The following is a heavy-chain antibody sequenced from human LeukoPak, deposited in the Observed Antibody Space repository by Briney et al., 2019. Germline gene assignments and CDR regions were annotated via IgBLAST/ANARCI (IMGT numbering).Heavy chain of an antibody. V-gene: IGHV4-59*08. D-gene: IGHD1-26*01. CDR1: GGSLSSYY. Sequence: PSETLSLTCTVSGGSLSSYYWSWIRQPPGKGLEWIGYIYYSGSTNYNPSLKSRVTISVDTSKNQFSLKLSSVTAADTAVYYCARHGYSGSYIDYWGQGTLVTVSS. CDR3: ARHGYSGSYIDY. J-gene: IGHJ4*02. CDR2: IYYSGST.